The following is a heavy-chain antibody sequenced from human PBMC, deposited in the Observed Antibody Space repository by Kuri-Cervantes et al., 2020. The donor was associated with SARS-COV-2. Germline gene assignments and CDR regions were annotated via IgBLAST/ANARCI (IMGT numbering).Heavy chain of an antibody. D-gene: IGHD2-21*01. Sequence: ASVKVSCKASEYTFTGYLIHWVRQAPGQGLEWMGWIDPSSGGTNSAQNFQGRVTMTRDTSISTAYMELRRLRSDDTAVYYCARDEGKGGHCLGHWGQGTLVTVSS. CDR3: ARDEGKGGHCLGH. CDR1: EYTFTGYL. CDR2: IDPSSGGT. J-gene: IGHJ4*02. V-gene: IGHV1-2*02.